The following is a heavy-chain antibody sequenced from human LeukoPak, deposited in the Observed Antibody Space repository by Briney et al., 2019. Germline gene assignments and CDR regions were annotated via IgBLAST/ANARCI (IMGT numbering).Heavy chain of an antibody. CDR1: GGSIRSHY. CDR2: LYYSGST. J-gene: IGHJ3*02. CDR3: ARENYYDSSGYYHDAFDI. D-gene: IGHD3-22*01. V-gene: IGHV4-59*11. Sequence: PSETLSLTCTVSGGSIRSHYWSWIRQPPGKGLEWIGYLYYSGSTNYNPSLKSRVTISVDTSKNQLSLKLGSVTAADTAVYYCARENYYDSSGYYHDAFDIWGQGTMVTVSS.